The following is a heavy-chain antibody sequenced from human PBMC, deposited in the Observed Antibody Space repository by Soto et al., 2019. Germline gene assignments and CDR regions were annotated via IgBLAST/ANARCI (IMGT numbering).Heavy chain of an antibody. J-gene: IGHJ2*01. Sequence: PSETLSLTCTVSGGSISSGDYYWSWIRQPPGKGLEWIGYIYYSGSTYYNPSLKSRVTISVDTSKNQFSPKLSSVTAADTAVYYCARVGTRSGSYRYFDLWGRGTLVTVSS. CDR3: ARVGTRSGSYRYFDL. V-gene: IGHV4-30-4*01. D-gene: IGHD1-26*01. CDR1: GGSISSGDYY. CDR2: IYYSGST.